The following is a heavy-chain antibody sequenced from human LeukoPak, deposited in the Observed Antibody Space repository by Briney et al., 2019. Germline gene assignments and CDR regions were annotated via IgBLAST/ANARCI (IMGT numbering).Heavy chain of an antibody. J-gene: IGHJ6*03. Sequence: GGSLRHSCAASGFTFSSYEMNWVRQAPGKGLEWVSYISSSGSTIYYADSVKGRFTISRDNAKNSLYLQMNSLRAEDTAVCYCARDRKWLVPYYYYYYMDVWGKGTTVTVSS. CDR1: GFTFSSYE. V-gene: IGHV3-48*03. CDR3: ARDRKWLVPYYYYYYMDV. CDR2: ISSSGSTI. D-gene: IGHD6-19*01.